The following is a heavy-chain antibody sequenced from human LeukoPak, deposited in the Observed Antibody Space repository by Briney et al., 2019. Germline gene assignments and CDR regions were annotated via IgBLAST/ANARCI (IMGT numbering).Heavy chain of an antibody. D-gene: IGHD2-15*01. CDR2: IYKIGTT. CDR3: VIGVGWQPDY. CDR1: GDSVTGYY. Sequence: PSETLSLNCTVFGDSVTGYYLNWVRQPPGKGLEWIGHIYKIGTTNYNPSLKSRLTISADTSKNQFSLKLRSVTAADTAVYYCVIGVGWQPDYWGQGALVTVSS. V-gene: IGHV4-59*02. J-gene: IGHJ4*02.